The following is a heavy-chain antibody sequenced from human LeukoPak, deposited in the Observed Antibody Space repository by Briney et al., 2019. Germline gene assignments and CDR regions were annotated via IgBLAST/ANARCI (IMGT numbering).Heavy chain of an antibody. CDR1: GFTFSSYS. CDR3: ARDLWFGAGRTFDI. Sequence: PGGSLRLSCAASGFTFSSYSMNWVRQAPGKGLEWIGRIYTSGSTNYNPSLKSRVTISVDTSKNQFSLKLSSVTAADTAVYYCARDLWFGAGRTFDIWGQGTMVTVSS. J-gene: IGHJ3*02. D-gene: IGHD3-10*01. V-gene: IGHV4-4*08. CDR2: IYTSGST.